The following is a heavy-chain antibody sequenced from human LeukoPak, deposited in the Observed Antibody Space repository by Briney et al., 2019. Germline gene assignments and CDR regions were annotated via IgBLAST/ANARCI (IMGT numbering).Heavy chain of an antibody. J-gene: IGHJ3*01. V-gene: IGHV3-23*01. D-gene: IGHD3-10*02. CDR1: GFTFNNYA. CDR3: AKCSASYSNDAFDV. Sequence: QPGGSLRLSCAASGFTFNNYAMNWVRQAPGKGLEWVSYIRGGGSNTRYSDSVKGRFIISRDNSKNILYLQMNSLRAEDAAIYYCAKCSASYSNDAFDVWGRGTMVTVSS. CDR2: IRGGGSNT.